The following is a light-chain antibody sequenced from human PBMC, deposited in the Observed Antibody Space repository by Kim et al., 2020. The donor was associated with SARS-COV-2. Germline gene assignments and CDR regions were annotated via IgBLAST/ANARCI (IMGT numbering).Light chain of an antibody. Sequence: ASVTLTCTLGSGRSKHAVAWHQQRAETGPRFLMKVNSDGSYDRGDGIPVRFSGSASGAERYLTISSLQSEDEADYYCQAWGPGIRVFGGGTQLTVL. V-gene: IGLV4-69*01. J-gene: IGLJ3*02. CDR2: VNSDGSY. CDR1: SGRSKHA. CDR3: QAWGPGIRV.